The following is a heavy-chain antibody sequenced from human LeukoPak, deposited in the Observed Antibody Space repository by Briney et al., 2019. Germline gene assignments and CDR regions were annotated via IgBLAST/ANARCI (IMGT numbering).Heavy chain of an antibody. J-gene: IGHJ5*02. V-gene: IGHV4-34*01. Sequence: SETLSLTWAVYGGSFSGYYWSWIRQPPGKRLEWIGEINHSGSTNYNPSLKSRVTISVDTSKNQFSLKLSSVTAADTAVYYCARVRGYCSGGSCTARFDPWGQGTLVTVSS. CDR1: GGSFSGYY. CDR3: ARVRGYCSGGSCTARFDP. D-gene: IGHD2-15*01. CDR2: INHSGST.